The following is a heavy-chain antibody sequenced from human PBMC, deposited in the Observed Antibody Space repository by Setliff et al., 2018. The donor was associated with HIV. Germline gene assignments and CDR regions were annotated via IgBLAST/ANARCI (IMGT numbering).Heavy chain of an antibody. CDR3: ARDGVSAVAGTTLRYFDL. CDR1: GFTFDDYD. D-gene: IGHD6-19*01. Sequence: RLSCAASGFTFDDYDMSWVRQAPGKGLEWVSGVSWNGGSTGYADSVKGRFTISRDNAKDSLYLQMNSLRAEDTAFYYCARDGVSAVAGTTLRYFDLWGRGTLVTVSS. J-gene: IGHJ2*01. V-gene: IGHV3-20*04. CDR2: VSWNGGST.